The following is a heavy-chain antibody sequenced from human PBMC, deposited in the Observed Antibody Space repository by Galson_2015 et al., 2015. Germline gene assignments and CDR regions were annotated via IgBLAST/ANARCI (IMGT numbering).Heavy chain of an antibody. CDR1: GFTFSSYW. CDR3: ARGGIAGGCNFCF. D-gene: IGHD6-13*01. J-gene: IGHJ4*02. V-gene: IGHV3-74*01. CDR2: INSDGSST. Sequence: SLRLSCAASGFTFSSYWMHWVRQAPGKGLVWVSRINSDGSSTSYADSVKGRFTISRDNAKNTLYLQMNSLRAEDTAVYYCARGGIAGGCNFCFWGQGTLVTVSS.